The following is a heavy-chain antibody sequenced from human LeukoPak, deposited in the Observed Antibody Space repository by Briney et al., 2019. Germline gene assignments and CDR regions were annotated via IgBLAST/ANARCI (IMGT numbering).Heavy chain of an antibody. V-gene: IGHV3-23*01. Sequence: GGSLRLSCAASGFTFDKYAMSWVRQAPGKGLEWVSTISCSGITTFYADSVKGRFTISRDTSGNTLHLHMNSLRAEDTAVYYCAKVDSGIVRRYYFDFWGQGTLVTLSS. J-gene: IGHJ4*02. CDR2: ISCSGITT. CDR1: GFTFDKYA. CDR3: AKVDSGIVRRYYFDF. D-gene: IGHD3-22*01.